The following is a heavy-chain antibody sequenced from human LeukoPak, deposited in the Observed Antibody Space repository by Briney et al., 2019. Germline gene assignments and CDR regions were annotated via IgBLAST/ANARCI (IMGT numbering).Heavy chain of an antibody. Sequence: SVKVSCKASGYTFTSYGISWVRQAPGQGLEWMGGIIPILGIAGYAQKFQGRVTITADKSTSTAYMELSSLGSEDTAVYYCAREMGIAVAPGMSAFDIWGQGTMVTVSS. CDR1: GYTFTSYG. D-gene: IGHD6-19*01. J-gene: IGHJ3*02. V-gene: IGHV1-69*10. CDR3: AREMGIAVAPGMSAFDI. CDR2: IIPILGIA.